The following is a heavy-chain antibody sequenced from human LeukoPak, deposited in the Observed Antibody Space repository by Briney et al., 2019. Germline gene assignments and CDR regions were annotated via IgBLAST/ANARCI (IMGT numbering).Heavy chain of an antibody. D-gene: IGHD2-15*01. CDR3: ARACSGGSCYLLGYYYYGTDV. V-gene: IGHV1-18*01. J-gene: IGHJ6*02. Sequence: GASVKVSCKASGYTFTSYGISWVRQAPGQGLEWTGWISAYNGNTNYAQKLQGRVTMTTDTSTSTAYMELRSLRSDDTAVYYCARACSGGSCYLLGYYYYGTDVWGQGTTVTVSS. CDR1: GYTFTSYG. CDR2: ISAYNGNT.